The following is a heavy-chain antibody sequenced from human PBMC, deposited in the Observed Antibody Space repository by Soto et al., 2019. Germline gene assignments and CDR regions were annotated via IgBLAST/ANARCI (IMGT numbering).Heavy chain of an antibody. J-gene: IGHJ4*02. V-gene: IGHV3-74*01. CDR1: GFTFSRYW. CDR3: VRGTSIWYGIDY. Sequence: EVQLVESGGGLVQPGGSLRLSCAVSGFTFSRYWMHWVRQAPGKGLLWVSRINIDGSTTNYADSVEGRFTISRDNAKNTLYLQMNNLRGEDTAEYYCVRGTSIWYGIDYWGQGTFVTVSS. CDR2: INIDGSTT. D-gene: IGHD6-13*01.